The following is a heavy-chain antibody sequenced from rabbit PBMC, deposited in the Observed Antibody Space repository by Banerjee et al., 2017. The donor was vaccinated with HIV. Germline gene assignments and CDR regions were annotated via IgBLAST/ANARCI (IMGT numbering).Heavy chain of an antibody. J-gene: IGHJ4*01. Sequence: QQQLEESGGGLVKPGGTLTLTCKASGIDFSSYYRMCWVRQAPGRGLELIACIYTTSGSTWYASWVNGRFTISRSTSLNTVDLQMTSLTAADTATYFCVREIEYASSSGYYAYYFNLWGPGTLVTVS. CDR1: GIDFSSYYR. V-gene: IGHV1S43*01. CDR3: VREIEYASSSGYYAYYFNL. CDR2: IYTTSGST. D-gene: IGHD1-1*01.